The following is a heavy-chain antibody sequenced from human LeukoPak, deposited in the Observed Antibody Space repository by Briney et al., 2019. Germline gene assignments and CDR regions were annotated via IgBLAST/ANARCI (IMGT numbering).Heavy chain of an antibody. CDR2: IRYDGSNK. D-gene: IGHD3-10*01. CDR3: AKLVTYYGSGSYPDY. CDR1: GFTFITYG. Sequence: GGSLRLSCAASGFTFITYGMHWVRQTPGKGLEWVTFIRYDGSNKYYADSVKGRFTISRDNSKNTLYLQMNSLRAEDTAVYYCAKLVTYYGSGSYPDYWGQGTLVTVSS. V-gene: IGHV3-30*02. J-gene: IGHJ4*02.